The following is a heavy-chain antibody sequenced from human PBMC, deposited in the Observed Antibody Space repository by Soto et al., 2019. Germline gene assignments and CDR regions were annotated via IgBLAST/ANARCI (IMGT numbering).Heavy chain of an antibody. Sequence: SETLSLTCSVSGGSISSGDYYWSWIRQPPGKGLEWIGYIYYSGSTYYNPSLKSRVTISVDTSKNQFSLKLSSVTAADTAVYYCARALYSSFPRYYYYGMDVWGQGTTVNVS. J-gene: IGHJ6*02. D-gene: IGHD4-4*01. CDR1: GGSISSGDYY. V-gene: IGHV4-30-4*01. CDR3: ARALYSSFPRYYYYGMDV. CDR2: IYYSGST.